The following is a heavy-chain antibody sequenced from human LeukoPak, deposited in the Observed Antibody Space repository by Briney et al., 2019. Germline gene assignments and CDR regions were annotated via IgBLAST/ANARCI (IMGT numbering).Heavy chain of an antibody. Sequence: APVKVSCKASGYTFTSYYMHWVRQAPGQGLEWMGIINPSGGSTSYAQKFQGRVTMTRDTSTSTAYMELSSLRSEDTAVYYCARGSRIAAAGRRNWFDPWGQGTLVTVSS. V-gene: IGHV1-46*01. CDR1: GYTFTSYY. J-gene: IGHJ5*02. D-gene: IGHD6-13*01. CDR2: INPSGGST. CDR3: ARGSRIAAAGRRNWFDP.